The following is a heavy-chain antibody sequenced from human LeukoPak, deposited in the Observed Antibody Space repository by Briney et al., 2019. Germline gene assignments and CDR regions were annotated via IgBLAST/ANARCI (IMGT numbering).Heavy chain of an antibody. CDR3: ATAQYQLLLNYFDY. CDR2: ISGSGGST. V-gene: IGHV3-23*01. CDR1: GFTFSSYA. Sequence: GGSLRLSCAASGFTFSSYAMSWVSQAPGKGLEGVSAISGSGGSTYYADSVKGRFTISRDNSKNTLYLQMNSLRAEDTAVYYCATAQYQLLLNYFDYWGQGTLVTVSS. D-gene: IGHD2-2*01. J-gene: IGHJ4*02.